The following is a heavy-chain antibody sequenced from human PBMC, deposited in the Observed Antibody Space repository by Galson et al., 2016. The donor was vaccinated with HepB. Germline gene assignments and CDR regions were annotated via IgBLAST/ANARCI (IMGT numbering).Heavy chain of an antibody. CDR2: IYYSGRP. V-gene: IGHV4-39*01. CDR3: ARHRSPRGHNWFDP. D-gene: IGHD3-16*02. J-gene: IGHJ5*02. CDR1: GGSIISNDYF. Sequence: SETLSLTCTLSGGSIISNDYFWAWIRQPPGKGLEWIGSIYYSGRPLSNAALKSRVSISVDTSKNQLYLNLTSVTAADTAMYYCARHRSPRGHNWFDPWGQGTLVTVSS.